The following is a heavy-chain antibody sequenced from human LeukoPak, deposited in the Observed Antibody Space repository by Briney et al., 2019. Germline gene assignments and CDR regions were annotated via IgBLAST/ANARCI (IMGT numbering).Heavy chain of an antibody. D-gene: IGHD6-13*01. V-gene: IGHV3-23*01. Sequence: PGGSLRLSCAASGFTFSSYAMSWVRQAPGKGLEWVSAISGSGGSTYYADSVKGRFTISRDDSKNTLYLQMNSLRAEDTAVYYCAKLPLPSGYSSSWYSGDYYYGMDVWGQGTTVTVSS. CDR1: GFTFSSYA. CDR3: AKLPLPSGYSSSWYSGDYYYGMDV. J-gene: IGHJ6*02. CDR2: ISGSGGST.